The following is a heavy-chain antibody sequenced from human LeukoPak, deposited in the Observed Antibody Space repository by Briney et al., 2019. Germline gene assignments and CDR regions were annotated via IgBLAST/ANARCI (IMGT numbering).Heavy chain of an antibody. D-gene: IGHD1-26*01. CDR2: ISGGGGNT. CDR1: KFAFSSYA. J-gene: IGHJ3*02. V-gene: IGHV3-23*01. Sequence: GGSLRLSCAASKFAFSSYAMSWVRQAPGKGLEWVSAISGGGGNTYYADSVKGRFTISRDNSKNTLYLQLNSLRAEDTAVYYCGKNRYSGSLSPFDIWGQGTMVTVSS. CDR3: GKNRYSGSLSPFDI.